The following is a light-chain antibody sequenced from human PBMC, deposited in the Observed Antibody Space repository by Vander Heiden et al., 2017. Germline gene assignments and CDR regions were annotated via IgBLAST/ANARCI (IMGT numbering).Light chain of an antibody. V-gene: IGKV3-11*01. Sequence: ELVLTQSRATVSLSPGERATLSCRASQSVSSYLAWYQQKPGQSPRLLIYDASNRATGTPARFSGSGYGTGFTLTISSREPEDFAVYYCQQVSKSASYTFGQWTKMEIK. J-gene: IGKJ2*01. CDR1: QSVSSY. CDR2: DAS. CDR3: QQVSKSASYT.